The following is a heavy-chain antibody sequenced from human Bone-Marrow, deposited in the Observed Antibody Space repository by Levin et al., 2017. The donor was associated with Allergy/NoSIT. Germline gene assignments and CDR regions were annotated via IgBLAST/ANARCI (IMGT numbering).Heavy chain of an antibody. CDR1: GFKSSDYY. V-gene: IGHV3-11*01. D-gene: IGHD5-12*01. Sequence: PGESLKISCVTSGFKSSDYYLSWVRQAPGKGLEWISYVSGIGSIYYDADSVKGRFSISRDNSKNSVYLQMNDLRPEDTAVYYCVREKAVNSGYGYFYYYGMDVWGQGTTVTVSS. J-gene: IGHJ6*02. CDR2: VSGIGSIY. CDR3: VREKAVNSGYGYFYYYGMDV.